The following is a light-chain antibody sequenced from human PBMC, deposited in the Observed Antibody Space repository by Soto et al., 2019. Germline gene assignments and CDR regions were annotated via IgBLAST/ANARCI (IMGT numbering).Light chain of an antibody. J-gene: IGLJ2*01. CDR1: SSDVGRYKY. Sequence: QSALTQPASVSGSPGQSITISCTGTSSDVGRYKYVSWYQQHSGKAPKLMIYDVSNRPSGVSSRFSGSKSGNTAFLTISGLQAEDEADYYCSSYTSSTSVVFGGGTKVTVL. CDR2: DVS. V-gene: IGLV2-14*01. CDR3: SSYTSSTSVV.